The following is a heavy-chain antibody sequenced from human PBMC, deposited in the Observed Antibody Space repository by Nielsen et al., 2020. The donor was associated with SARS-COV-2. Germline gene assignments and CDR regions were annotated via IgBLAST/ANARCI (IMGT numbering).Heavy chain of an antibody. D-gene: IGHD3-16*01. CDR2: IYHSGRT. CDR3: ARGGRITFGGADDAFDI. Sequence: SETLSLTCAVSGGSISCGCYFCSWIRQPPGKVLEWIGYIYHSGRTYYNPSLKSRVTISVDRSKNQFSLKLSPVTAADTAVYYCARGGRITFGGADDAFDIWGQGTMVTVSS. J-gene: IGHJ3*02. CDR1: GGSISCGCYF. V-gene: IGHV4-30-2*01.